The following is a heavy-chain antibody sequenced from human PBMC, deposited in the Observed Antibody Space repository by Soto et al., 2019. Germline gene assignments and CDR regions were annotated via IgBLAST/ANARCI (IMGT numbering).Heavy chain of an antibody. J-gene: IGHJ6*02. CDR3: ASAIAAAGTSRQSYPLYYYYYGMDV. CDR2: TYYRSKWYN. Sequence: SQTLSLTCAISGDSVSSNSAAWNWIRQSPSRGLEWLGRTYYRSKWYNDYAVSVKSRITINPDTSKNQFSLQLNSVTPEDTAVYYCASAIAAAGTSRQSYPLYYYYYGMDVWGQGTTVTVSS. D-gene: IGHD6-13*01. CDR1: GDSVSSNSAA. V-gene: IGHV6-1*01.